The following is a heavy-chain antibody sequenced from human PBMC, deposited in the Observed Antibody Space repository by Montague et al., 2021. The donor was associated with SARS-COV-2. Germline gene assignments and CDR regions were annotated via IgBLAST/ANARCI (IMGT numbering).Heavy chain of an antibody. J-gene: IGHJ3*01. Sequence: SETLSLTCTVSGGSISSNNYYWDWIRQPPGKGLEWIGSIYDSGSTYYNPSLKSRVTISVDTSKNHFSLKLNSVTAADTAVYYCARRGRKLLPVATTIGGFDFWGQGTMVTAAS. CDR2: IYDSGST. V-gene: IGHV4-39*02. CDR1: GGSISSNNYY. CDR3: ARRGRKLLPVATTIGGFDF. D-gene: IGHD5-12*01.